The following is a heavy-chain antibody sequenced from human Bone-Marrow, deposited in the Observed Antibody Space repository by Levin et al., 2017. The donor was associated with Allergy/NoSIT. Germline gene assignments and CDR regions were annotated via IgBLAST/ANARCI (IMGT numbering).Heavy chain of an antibody. Sequence: SETLSLTCTVSGVSVSSGSYYWSWIRQAPGTGLDWIGYISYSGSTNHSPSLKSRVTISLDTSKNQFSLNLTSVISADTAIYYCARGIYIYGGFDYWGQGTLVTVSS. V-gene: IGHV4-61*01. CDR3: ARGIYIYGGFDY. J-gene: IGHJ4*02. D-gene: IGHD5-18*01. CDR2: ISYSGST. CDR1: GVSVSSGSYY.